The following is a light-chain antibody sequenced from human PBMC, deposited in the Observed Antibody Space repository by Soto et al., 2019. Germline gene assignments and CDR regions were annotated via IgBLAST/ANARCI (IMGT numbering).Light chain of an antibody. CDR1: SSDVGGYNY. CDR2: DVT. J-gene: IGLJ3*02. CDR3: NSYTSSSNLV. Sequence: QSVLTQPASVSGSPGQSITISCTGTSSDVGGYNYVSWYQQHPGKAPKLMIYDVTNRPSGVSNRFSGSKSGNTASLTISGLQAEDEADYYCNSYTSSSNLVFGRGTKLTVL. V-gene: IGLV2-14*01.